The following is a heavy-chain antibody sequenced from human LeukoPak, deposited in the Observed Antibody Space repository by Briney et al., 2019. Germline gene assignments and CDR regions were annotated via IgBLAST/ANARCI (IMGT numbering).Heavy chain of an antibody. CDR2: ISGRGSST. V-gene: IGHV3-23*01. J-gene: IGHJ4*02. CDR1: GFTFSNYA. D-gene: IGHD5-18*01. Sequence: GGSLRLSCAASGFTFSNYAMSWVRQAPGKGLECVSTISGRGSSTYYADSVKGRFTISRDNSKNALFLQMNSLRAEDTAVYYCAKDGRLQLWSLYYFDYWGQGTLVTVSS. CDR3: AKDGRLQLWSLYYFDY.